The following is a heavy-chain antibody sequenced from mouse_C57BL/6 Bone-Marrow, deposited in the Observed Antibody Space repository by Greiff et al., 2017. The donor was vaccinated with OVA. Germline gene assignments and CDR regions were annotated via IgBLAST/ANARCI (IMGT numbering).Heavy chain of an antibody. V-gene: IGHV1-82*01. CDR3: ARGSAGSSWFAD. D-gene: IGHD1-3*01. CDR1: GYAFSGCY. J-gene: IGHJ3*01. CDR2: FDPDDGDT. Sequence: VQLMQSGAELVKPGASVKLSCTASGYAFSGCYMHWVKQRPGQGLEWIGRFDPDDGDTNYNAKFKGKATMTADTSSNTAYLQLSSLTSEDTAVDVCARGSAGSSWFADWGQGTTVTVSA.